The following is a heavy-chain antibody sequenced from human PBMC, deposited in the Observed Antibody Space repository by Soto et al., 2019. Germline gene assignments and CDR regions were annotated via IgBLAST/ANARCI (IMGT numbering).Heavy chain of an antibody. CDR3: ARDHYVYDILTGYGYYYGMDV. D-gene: IGHD3-9*01. CDR1: GGSISSGDYS. J-gene: IGHJ6*02. Sequence: QVQLQESGPGLVKPSQTLSLTCTVSGGSISSGDYSWSWLRQPPGKGLQWIGCIYYSGSTHYNPSLKSRVTISVDTCNNQFALKLSSVTAADTAVYYCARDHYVYDILTGYGYYYGMDVWGQGTTVTVSS. V-gene: IGHV4-30-4*01. CDR2: IYYSGST.